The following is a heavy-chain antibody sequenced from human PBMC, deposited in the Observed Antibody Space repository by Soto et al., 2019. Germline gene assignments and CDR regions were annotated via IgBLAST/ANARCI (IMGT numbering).Heavy chain of an antibody. V-gene: IGHV5-51*01. CDR2: IYPGDSDT. CDR1: GYSFTSYW. J-gene: IGHJ6*02. CDR3: ARQPVNYYYGMDV. Sequence: PGESLKISCKGSGYSFTSYWIGWVRQMPGKGLEWMGIIYPGDSDTRYSPSFQGQVTISADKSISTAYLQWSSLKASDTAMYYCARQPVNYYYGMDVWGQGTTVTVSS.